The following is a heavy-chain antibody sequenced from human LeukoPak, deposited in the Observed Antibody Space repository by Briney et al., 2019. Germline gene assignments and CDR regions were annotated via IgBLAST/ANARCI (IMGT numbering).Heavy chain of an antibody. J-gene: IGHJ4*02. CDR3: ARSPTAGYSSSWYFDY. D-gene: IGHD6-13*01. Sequence: GGSLRLSCAASGFTFSSYSMNWVRQAPGKGLEWVSYISSSSSYTNYADSVKGRFTISRDNAKNSLYLQMNSLRAEDTAVYYCARSPTAGYSSSWYFDYWGQGTLVTVSS. CDR2: ISSSSSYT. V-gene: IGHV3-21*05. CDR1: GFTFSSYS.